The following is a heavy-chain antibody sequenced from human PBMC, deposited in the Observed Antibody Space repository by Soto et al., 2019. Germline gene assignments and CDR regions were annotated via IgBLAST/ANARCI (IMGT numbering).Heavy chain of an antibody. Sequence: QVQLQESGPGLVKPSETLSLTCTVSGGSISSYYWSWIRQPPGKGLAWIGYIYYSGSTNYNPSLERRVTLSVDTSKNQFSLKLSSVTAADTAVYYCARVWGGAFDIWGQGTMVTVSS. CDR2: IYYSGST. V-gene: IGHV4-59*01. D-gene: IGHD3-10*01. CDR3: ARVWGGAFDI. J-gene: IGHJ3*02. CDR1: GGSISSYY.